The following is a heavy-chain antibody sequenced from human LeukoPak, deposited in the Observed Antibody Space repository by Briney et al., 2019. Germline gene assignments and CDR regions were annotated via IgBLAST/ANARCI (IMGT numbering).Heavy chain of an antibody. CDR1: GGSISSYY. D-gene: IGHD6-13*01. CDR2: IYYSGST. V-gene: IGHV4-59*08. CDR3: ARVIDVAAAGYFDS. J-gene: IGHJ4*02. Sequence: SETLSLTCTVSGGSISSYYWGWIRQPPGKGLEWIGYIYYSGSTYYNPSLKSRVTISVDTSKNQFSLKLSSVTAADTAVYYCARVIDVAAAGYFDSWGQGTQVTVSS.